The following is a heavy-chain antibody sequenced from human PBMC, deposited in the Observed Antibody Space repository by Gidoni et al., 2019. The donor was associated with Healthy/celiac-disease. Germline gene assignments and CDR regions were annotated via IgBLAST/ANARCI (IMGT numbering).Heavy chain of an antibody. CDR2: IYPGDAET. V-gene: IGHV5-51*01. CDR1: GYSFTSYW. D-gene: IGHD3-9*01. CDR3: ARLLDMLTGYPSGGAGY. Sequence: EVQLVQSGAEVKKPGESLKISCKGSGYSFTSYWVGWVRQMPGTGLAWLWIIYPGDAETRYSPSFQGQVTISADKSISTAYLQWSSLKASDTAMYYWARLLDMLTGYPSGGAGYWGQGTLVTVSS. J-gene: IGHJ4*02.